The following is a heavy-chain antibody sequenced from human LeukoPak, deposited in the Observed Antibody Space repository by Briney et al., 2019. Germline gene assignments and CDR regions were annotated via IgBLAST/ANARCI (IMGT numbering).Heavy chain of an antibody. J-gene: IGHJ1*01. CDR1: GGPISGGGYY. D-gene: IGHD1-26*01. V-gene: IGHV4-31*03. CDR3: ARGVGY. Sequence: SETLSLTCTVSGGPISGGGYYLSWIRQHPGMGLEWIGYIYDSVRTYYNPSLKSRVTISVDTSKHQFSLRLSSVTAADTAVYYCARGVGYWGPGTLVTVSS. CDR2: IYDSVRT.